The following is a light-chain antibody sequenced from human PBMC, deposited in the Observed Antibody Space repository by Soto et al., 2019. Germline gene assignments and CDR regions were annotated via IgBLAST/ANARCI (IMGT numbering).Light chain of an antibody. CDR3: SSYTTRSTRV. V-gene: IGLV2-14*01. Sequence: QSVLTQPASVSGSPGQSIAISCTGSSSDVGIYNYVSWYQQHPGKVPKLTIYEVSNRPSGVSNRFSGSKSGNTASLTISGLQAEDEADYYCSSYTTRSTRVFGTGTKVTVL. J-gene: IGLJ1*01. CDR2: EVS. CDR1: SSDVGIYNY.